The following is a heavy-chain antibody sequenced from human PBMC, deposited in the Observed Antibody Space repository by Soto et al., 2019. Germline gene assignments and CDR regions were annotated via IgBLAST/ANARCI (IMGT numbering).Heavy chain of an antibody. Sequence: GESLTVSCKGSGYSFTSYWIGWVRQMPGKGLEWMRIIYPGDSVTRFCPAFQGQVTISAAKSISTAYLQWRSLKASVTDMYYCPYCGSSSYPVTCAFDILGQETMVAVSS. D-gene: IGHD2-2*01. V-gene: IGHV5-51*01. CDR2: IYPGDSVT. CDR3: PYCGSSSYPVTCAFDI. J-gene: IGHJ3*02. CDR1: GYSFTSYW.